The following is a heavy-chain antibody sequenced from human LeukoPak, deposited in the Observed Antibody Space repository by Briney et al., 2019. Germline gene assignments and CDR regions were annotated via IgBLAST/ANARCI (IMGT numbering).Heavy chain of an antibody. V-gene: IGHV3-23*01. Sequence: GGSLRLSCAASGFTFSSYGMSWVRQAPGKGLEWVSAISGSGGSTYYADSVKGRFTISRDNSKNTLYLQMNSLRAEDTAVYYCARYYYDSSGYYTRGFDYWGQGTLVTVSS. D-gene: IGHD3-22*01. J-gene: IGHJ4*02. CDR2: ISGSGGST. CDR3: ARYYYDSSGYYTRGFDY. CDR1: GFTFSSYG.